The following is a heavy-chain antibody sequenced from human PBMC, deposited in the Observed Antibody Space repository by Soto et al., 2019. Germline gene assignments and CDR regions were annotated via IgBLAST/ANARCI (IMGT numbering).Heavy chain of an antibody. J-gene: IGHJ4*02. CDR2: IIPILGIA. CDR3: ARNYYDSGGGFDY. CDR1: GYTFTSYY. D-gene: IGHD3-22*01. V-gene: IGHV1-69*02. Sequence: SVKVSCKASGYTFTSYYMHCVRQAPGQGLEWMGRIIPILGIANYAQKFQGRVTITADKSTSTAYMELSSLRAEDTAVYYCARNYYDSGGGFDYWGQGTLVTVSS.